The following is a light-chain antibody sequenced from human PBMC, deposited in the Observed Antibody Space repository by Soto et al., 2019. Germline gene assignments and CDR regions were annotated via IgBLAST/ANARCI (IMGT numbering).Light chain of an antibody. CDR3: QQRFDWPKIT. J-gene: IGKJ5*01. CDR2: AAS. Sequence: MVLTQSPATLSLSPVERFTLSCRAGQSVSNYLAWYQQKPVQAPRLLVSAASNRATGIPARFSGSGSGTDFTLTISSLVPEDFGVFYCQQRFDWPKITFGQGTRLEIK. CDR1: QSVSNY. V-gene: IGKV3-11*01.